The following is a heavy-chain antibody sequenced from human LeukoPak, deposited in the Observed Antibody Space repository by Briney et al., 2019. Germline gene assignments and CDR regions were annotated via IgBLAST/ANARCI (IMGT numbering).Heavy chain of an antibody. D-gene: IGHD3-22*01. Sequence: ASVKVSCKASGYTFTSYGISWLRQAPGQGLEWMGWISAYNGNTNYAQKFQGRVTMTTDTSTSTAYMELRSLRSDDTAVYYCARDWDNHDSSGYGGYFDYWGQGTLVTVSS. CDR1: GYTFTSYG. J-gene: IGHJ4*02. V-gene: IGHV1-18*01. CDR2: ISAYNGNT. CDR3: ARDWDNHDSSGYGGYFDY.